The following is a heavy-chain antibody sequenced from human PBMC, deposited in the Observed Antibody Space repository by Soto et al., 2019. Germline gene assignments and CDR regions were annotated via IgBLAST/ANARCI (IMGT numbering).Heavy chain of an antibody. D-gene: IGHD1-20*01. CDR2: VFYTGFT. Sequence: XETLSLTCAVSGFSISGSYYYWGWLRQSPGRGPEWIGSVFYTGFTSYNPSLESRVSVSVDTSKNQFSLKVSAVTAADTAVYYCASSQKGYNWNYFDNWGQGALVTVSS. CDR3: ASSQKGYNWNYFDN. V-gene: IGHV4-39*01. CDR1: GFSISGSYYY. J-gene: IGHJ4*02.